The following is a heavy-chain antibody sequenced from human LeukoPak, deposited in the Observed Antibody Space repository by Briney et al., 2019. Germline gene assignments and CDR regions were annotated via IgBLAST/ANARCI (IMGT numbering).Heavy chain of an antibody. V-gene: IGHV1-69*13. Sequence: GASVKVSCKASGGTFSSYAISWVRQAPGQGLEWMGGIIPIFGTANYAQKFRGRVTITADESTSTAYMELSSLRSEDTAVYYCAGQFGVVIDYDYYFDYWGQGTLVTVSS. J-gene: IGHJ4*02. CDR1: GGTFSSYA. CDR2: IIPIFGTA. D-gene: IGHD3-3*01. CDR3: AGQFGVVIDYDYYFDY.